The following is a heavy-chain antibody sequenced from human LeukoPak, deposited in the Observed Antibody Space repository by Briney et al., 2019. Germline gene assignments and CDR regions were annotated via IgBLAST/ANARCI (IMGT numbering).Heavy chain of an antibody. CDR2: MNPNRGNT. V-gene: IGHV1-8*03. CDR3: ARAYPVYCSGGSCYLGANWFDP. J-gene: IGHJ5*02. CDR1: VYTLIIYD. D-gene: IGHD2-15*01. Sequence: ASVTVSLMPSVYTLIIYDINGVRQAPGQGLEWMGRMNPNRGNTGYAQKFQGRVTITRNTSISTAYMELSSLRSEDTAVYYCARAYPVYCSGGSCYLGANWFDPWGQGSLVTVSS.